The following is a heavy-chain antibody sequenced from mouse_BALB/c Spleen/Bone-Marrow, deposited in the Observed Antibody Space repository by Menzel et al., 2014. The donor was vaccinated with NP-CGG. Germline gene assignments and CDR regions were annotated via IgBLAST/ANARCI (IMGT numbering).Heavy chain of an antibody. Sequence: VQLQQSGPELVKPGASVKMSCKASGYTFTRYVIHWVRQKPGQGLEWIGYINPYNDGIKYNEKFKGKATLTSGKSSSTAYMELSSLTSEDSAVYYCASGTPATSYYALDYWGQGTSVTVSS. CDR1: GYTFTRYV. J-gene: IGHJ4*01. D-gene: IGHD1-2*01. CDR2: INPYNDGI. V-gene: IGHV1-14*01. CDR3: ASGTPATSYYALDY.